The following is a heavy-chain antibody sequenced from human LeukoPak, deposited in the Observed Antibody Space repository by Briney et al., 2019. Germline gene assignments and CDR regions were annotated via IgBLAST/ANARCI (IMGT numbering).Heavy chain of an antibody. J-gene: IGHJ4*02. CDR3: ARVQGGGYRTADY. Sequence: GRSLRLSCAASGFTFSNYIMHWVRQAPGKGLDWVAVILENGSNQYYADSVRGRFTTSRDNSKNTLFLQMNSLRGEDTAMYYCARVQGGGYRTADYWGQGTLVTVSS. CDR1: GFTFSNYI. CDR2: ILENGSNQ. D-gene: IGHD6-19*01. V-gene: IGHV3-30*04.